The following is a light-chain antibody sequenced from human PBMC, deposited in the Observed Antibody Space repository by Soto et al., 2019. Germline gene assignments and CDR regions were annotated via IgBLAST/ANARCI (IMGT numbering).Light chain of an antibody. V-gene: IGKV3-20*01. CDR2: GAS. CDR3: QQCGNSPPWT. J-gene: IGKJ1*01. CDR1: QSVSSSY. Sequence: EIVLTQSPGTLSLSPGERATLSCRASQSVSSSYLAWYQQKPGQAPRLLIYGASSRATGIPDRFSGSGSETDFTLTISRLEPEDFAVYYCQQCGNSPPWTFGQGTKV.